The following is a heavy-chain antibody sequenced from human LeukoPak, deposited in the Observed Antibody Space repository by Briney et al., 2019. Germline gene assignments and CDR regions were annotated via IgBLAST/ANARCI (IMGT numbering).Heavy chain of an antibody. CDR3: TTPLVAGTYY. D-gene: IGHD6-19*01. J-gene: IGHJ4*02. Sequence: GGSLRLSCAASGFTFSNAWMNWVRQAPGKGLEWVGRIKSKTDDGTTDYAAPVKGRFTISRDDSKNTLYLQMNSLKTEDTAVYYCTTPLVAGTYYWGQGTLVTVSS. CDR1: GFTFSNAW. CDR2: IKSKTDDGTT. V-gene: IGHV3-15*07.